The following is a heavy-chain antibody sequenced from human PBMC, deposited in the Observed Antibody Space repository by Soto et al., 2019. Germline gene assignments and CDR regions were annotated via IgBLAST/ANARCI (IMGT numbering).Heavy chain of an antibody. CDR1: GFTFSSYA. V-gene: IGHV3-23*01. CDR3: AKERVSLVRAAMYFQH. D-gene: IGHD2-2*01. Sequence: GGSLRLSCAASGFTFSSYAMSWVRQAPGKGLEWVSAISGSGGSTYYADSVKGRFTISRDNSKNTLYLQMNSLRAEDTAVYYCAKERVSLVRAAMYFQHWGQCTLVTVSS. CDR2: ISGSGGST. J-gene: IGHJ1*01.